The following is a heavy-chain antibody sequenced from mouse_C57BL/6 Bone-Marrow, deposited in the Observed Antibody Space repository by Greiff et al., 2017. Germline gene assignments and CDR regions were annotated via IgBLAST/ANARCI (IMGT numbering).Heavy chain of an antibody. D-gene: IGHD2-5*01. Sequence: QVQLQQPGAELVKPGASVKLSCKASSYTFPRYWITWVQQRPGQGLEWIGDLYPGSGSTNYTEKCKRKATLTVATSSSTAYMQLSSLTSEDSAVYYCARPYYSNYWYFDVWGRGTTVTVSS. J-gene: IGHJ1*03. CDR1: SYTFPRYW. CDR3: ARPYYSNYWYFDV. CDR2: LYPGSGST. V-gene: IGHV1-55*01.